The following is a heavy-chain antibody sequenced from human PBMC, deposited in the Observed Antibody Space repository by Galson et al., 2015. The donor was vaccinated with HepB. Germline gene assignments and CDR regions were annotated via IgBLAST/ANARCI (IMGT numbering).Heavy chain of an antibody. CDR1: GYTFTSYA. CDR2: INAGNGNT. V-gene: IGHV1-3*01. Sequence: SVKVSCKASGYTFTSYAMHWVRQAPGQRLEWMGWINAGNGNTKYSQKFQGRVTITRDTSASTAYMELSSLRSEDTAVYYCARDHSSGCAFDIWGQGTMVTVSS. J-gene: IGHJ3*02. CDR3: ARDHSSGCAFDI. D-gene: IGHD6-19*01.